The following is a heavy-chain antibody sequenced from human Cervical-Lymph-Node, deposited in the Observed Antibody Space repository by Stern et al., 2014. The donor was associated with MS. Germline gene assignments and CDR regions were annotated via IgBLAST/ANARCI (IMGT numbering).Heavy chain of an antibody. Sequence: VQLGQSGAEVKKPGESLKISCKGSGYDFTTYWIGWVRQMPGKGLEWMGSIYPGDSDTTYSPSFRGQVTISADKSISTAYLHWSSLKASDTAIYYCARADSSSYQYSLDVWGQGTTVTVSS. CDR1: GYDFTTYW. CDR3: ARADSSSYQYSLDV. V-gene: IGHV5-51*03. D-gene: IGHD6-6*01. J-gene: IGHJ6*02. CDR2: IYPGDSDT.